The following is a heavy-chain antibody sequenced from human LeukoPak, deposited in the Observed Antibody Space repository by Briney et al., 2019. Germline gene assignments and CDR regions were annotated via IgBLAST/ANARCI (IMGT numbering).Heavy chain of an antibody. Sequence: GGSLRLSCAASGFTFSSYSMNWVRQAPGKVLEWVSSISSSRSYKYYADSLKGRFTISRDNAKNSLYLQMNSLTAEDTAVYYCARVLPAPVDYYYMDVWGKRTTVTVSS. V-gene: IGHV3-21*01. CDR1: GFTFSSYS. D-gene: IGHD1-26*01. J-gene: IGHJ6*03. CDR3: ARVLPAPVDYYYMDV. CDR2: ISSSRSYK.